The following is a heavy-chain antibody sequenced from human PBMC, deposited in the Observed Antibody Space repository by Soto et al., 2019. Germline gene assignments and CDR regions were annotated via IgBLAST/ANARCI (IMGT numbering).Heavy chain of an antibody. CDR1: GGSISSGGYY. Sequence: PSETLSLTCTVSGGSISSGGYYWSWIRQPPGKGLEWIGYIYYSGSTNYNPSLKSRVTISVDTSKNHFSLKLSSVTAADTAVYYCARHLGYDSSDYYRSWLDPWGQGTLVTVSS. CDR3: ARHLGYDSSDYYRSWLDP. CDR2: IYYSGST. V-gene: IGHV4-61*03. D-gene: IGHD3-22*01. J-gene: IGHJ5*02.